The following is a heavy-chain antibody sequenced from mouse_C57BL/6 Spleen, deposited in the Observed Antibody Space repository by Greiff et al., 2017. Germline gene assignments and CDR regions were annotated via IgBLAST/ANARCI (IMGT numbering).Heavy chain of an antibody. V-gene: IGHV3-6*01. CDR2: ISYDGSN. Sequence: EVQLVESGPGLVKPSQSLSLTCSVTGYSITSGYYWNWIRQFPGNKLEWMGYISYDGSNNYNPSLKNRISITRDTSKNQFFLKLNSVTTEDTATYYCAREGGVEYYYAMDYWGQGTSVTVSS. CDR1: GYSITSGYY. CDR3: AREGGVEYYYAMDY. D-gene: IGHD1-1*01. J-gene: IGHJ4*01.